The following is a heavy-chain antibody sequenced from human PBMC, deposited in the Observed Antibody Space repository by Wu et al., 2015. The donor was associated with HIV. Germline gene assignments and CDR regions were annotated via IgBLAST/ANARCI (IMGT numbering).Heavy chain of an antibody. D-gene: IGHD2-15*01. CDR2: INPNSGGT. J-gene: IGHJ5*02. Sequence: QVQLVQSGAEVKKPGASVKVSCKASGYTFTGYYMHWVRQAPGQGLEWMGWINPNSGGTNYAQKFQGRVTMTRDTSISTAYMELSRLRSDDTAVYYCARRYCSGGSCYVGLRVPTPWGQREPWS. CDR1: GYTFTGYY. CDR3: ARRYCSGGSCYVGLRVPTP. V-gene: IGHV1-2*02.